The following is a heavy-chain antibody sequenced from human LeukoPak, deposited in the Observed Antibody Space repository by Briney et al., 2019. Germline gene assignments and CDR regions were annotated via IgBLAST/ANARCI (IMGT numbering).Heavy chain of an antibody. CDR2: IIPILGVA. CDR1: GGTFSSYT. J-gene: IGHJ3*02. CDR3: ARASGGSYYGAFDI. Sequence: SVKVSCKASGGTFSSYTISWVRQAPGQGLEWIGRIIPILGVANYAQKFQGRVTITADKSTSTAYMELSGLRSEDTAVYYCARASGGSYYGAFDIWGQRTMVTVSS. V-gene: IGHV1-69*02. D-gene: IGHD1-26*01.